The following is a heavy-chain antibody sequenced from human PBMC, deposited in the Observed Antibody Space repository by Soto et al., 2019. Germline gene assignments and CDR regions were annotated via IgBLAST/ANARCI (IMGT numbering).Heavy chain of an antibody. CDR1: GFTFSSYG. Sequence: GGSLRLSCAASGFTFSSYGMHWVRQAPGKGLEWVAVISYDGSNEYYADSVKGRFTISRDNSKNTLYLQMNSLRAEDTAVYYCAKPRDYYYDSSGYYFDYWGQGTLVTVSS. V-gene: IGHV3-30*18. J-gene: IGHJ4*02. D-gene: IGHD3-22*01. CDR2: ISYDGSNE. CDR3: AKPRDYYYDSSGYYFDY.